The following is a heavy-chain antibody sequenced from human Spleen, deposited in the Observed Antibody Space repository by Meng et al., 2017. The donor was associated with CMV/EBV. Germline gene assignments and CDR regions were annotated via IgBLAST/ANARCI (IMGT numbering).Heavy chain of an antibody. Sequence: SRFTLSNFAMSWVRQAPGKGLEWVSAITATSGSTYHADSVKGRFTISRDNSKNTLFLQMNSLRAEDTAIYYCAKAFSSSWYREYYDFWGQGTLVTVSS. V-gene: IGHV3-23*01. CDR2: ITATSGST. D-gene: IGHD6-13*01. CDR3: AKAFSSSWYREYYDF. J-gene: IGHJ4*02. CDR1: RFTLSNFA.